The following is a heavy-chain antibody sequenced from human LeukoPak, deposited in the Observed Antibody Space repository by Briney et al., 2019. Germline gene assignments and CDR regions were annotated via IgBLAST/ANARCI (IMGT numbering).Heavy chain of an antibody. Sequence: KPSQTLSLTCAVSGGSISSGGYSWSWIRQPPGKGLEWIGYIYHSGSTYYNPSPKSRVTISVDTSKNQFSLKLSSVTAADTAVYYCARGLPGTMVRGVPDYWGQGTLVTVSS. D-gene: IGHD3-10*01. V-gene: IGHV4-30-2*01. CDR3: ARGLPGTMVRGVPDY. CDR2: IYHSGST. CDR1: GGSISSGGYS. J-gene: IGHJ4*02.